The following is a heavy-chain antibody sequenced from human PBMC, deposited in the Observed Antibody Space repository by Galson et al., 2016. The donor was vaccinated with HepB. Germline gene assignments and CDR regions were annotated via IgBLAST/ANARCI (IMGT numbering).Heavy chain of an antibody. CDR1: GFSLSDHY. CDR2: ISPSSTYT. CDR3: AQVPFTLAVAVFDY. D-gene: IGHD3-10*01. J-gene: IGHJ4*02. Sequence: SLRLSCAASGFSLSDHYMYWIRQAPGRGLEWISDISPSSTYTNYADSVKGRFTISRDNAKNSLYLQMNSLRAEDTAFYYGAQVPFTLAVAVFDYWGQGTVVTVSS. V-gene: IGHV3-11*06.